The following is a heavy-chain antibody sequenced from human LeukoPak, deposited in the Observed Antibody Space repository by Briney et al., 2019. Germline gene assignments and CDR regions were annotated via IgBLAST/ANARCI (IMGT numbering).Heavy chain of an antibody. D-gene: IGHD3-9*01. V-gene: IGHV1-2*02. J-gene: IGHJ1*01. CDR2: INPNSGGT. CDR3: ASPPPDYDILNGYRRYFQH. CDR1: GYTFTGYY. Sequence: ASVKVSCKASGYTFTGYYMHWVRQAPGQGLEWMGWINPNSGGTNYAQKFQGRVTMTRDTSISTAYMELSRLRSDDTAVYYCASPPPDYDILNGYRRYFQHWGQGTLVTVSP.